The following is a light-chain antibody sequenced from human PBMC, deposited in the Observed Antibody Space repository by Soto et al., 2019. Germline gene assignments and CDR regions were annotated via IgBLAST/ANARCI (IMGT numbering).Light chain of an antibody. CDR2: GAS. CDR3: PQSLSTLLT. Sequence: DIQMTQSPSSLSASIGDRVTITCRASQSISGYVNWYQQKPGKAPMLLISGASTLQGGVQSRFSGRGFGTDFTLVISSLQSEDFSTYHCPQSLSTLLTFGGLTKVQIK. CDR1: QSISGY. V-gene: IGKV1-39*01. J-gene: IGKJ4*01.